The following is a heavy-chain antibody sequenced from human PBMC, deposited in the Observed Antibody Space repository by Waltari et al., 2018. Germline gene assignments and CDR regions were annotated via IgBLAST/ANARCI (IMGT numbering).Heavy chain of an antibody. D-gene: IGHD3-3*02. V-gene: IGHV3-33*08. Sequence: QVQLVESGGGVVQPGRSLRLSCAASGFTFSSYGMHWVRQAPGKGLEWVAVIWYDGSNKYYADSVKGRFTISRDNSKNTLYLQMNSLRAEDTAMYYCARVSAFGNWFDPWGQGTLVTVSS. J-gene: IGHJ5*02. CDR1: GFTFSSYG. CDR2: IWYDGSNK. CDR3: ARVSAFGNWFDP.